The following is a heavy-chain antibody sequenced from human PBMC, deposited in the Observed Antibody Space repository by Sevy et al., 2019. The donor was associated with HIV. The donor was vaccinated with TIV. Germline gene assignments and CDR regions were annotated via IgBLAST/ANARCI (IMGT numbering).Heavy chain of an antibody. Sequence: GGSLRLSCAASGFAFSGSTVHWVRQASGKGLEWVGRIRSKAYNFATTYAASLKGRFTNSRDDSKNKAYLQLNGLKTEDTAVYYCTGGAPYPMDVWGQGTTVTVSS. CDR2: IRSKAYNFAT. D-gene: IGHD3-10*01. CDR3: TGGAPYPMDV. CDR1: GFAFSGST. J-gene: IGHJ6*02. V-gene: IGHV3-73*01.